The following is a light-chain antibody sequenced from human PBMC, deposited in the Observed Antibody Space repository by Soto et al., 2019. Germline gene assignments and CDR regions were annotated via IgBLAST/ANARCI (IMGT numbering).Light chain of an antibody. CDR1: QSISSW. Sequence: DIQMTQSPSTLSASVGDRVTITCRASQSISSWLAWYQQKPGKAPKLLIYKASSLESGVPSRFSGSGSGTEFTLTISSMQTDDFATYYCQQYNSYRRTFGQGTKVEIK. J-gene: IGKJ1*01. CDR2: KAS. CDR3: QQYNSYRRT. V-gene: IGKV1-5*03.